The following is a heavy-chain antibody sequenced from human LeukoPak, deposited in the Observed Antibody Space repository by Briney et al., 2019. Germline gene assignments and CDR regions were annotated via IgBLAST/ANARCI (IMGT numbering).Heavy chain of an antibody. CDR3: AELGITMIGGV. CDR2: ISSSSSTI. J-gene: IGHJ6*04. V-gene: IGHV3-48*04. CDR1: GFTSSSYS. Sequence: GGSLRLSCAASGFTSSSYSMNWVRQAPGKGLEWVSYISSSSSTIYYADSVKGRFTISRDNAKNSLYLQMNSLRAEDTAVYYCAELGITMIGGVWGKGTTVTISS. D-gene: IGHD3-10*02.